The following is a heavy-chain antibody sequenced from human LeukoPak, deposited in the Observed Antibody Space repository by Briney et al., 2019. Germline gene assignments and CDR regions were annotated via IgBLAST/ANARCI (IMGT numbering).Heavy chain of an antibody. CDR2: ISSSGSTI. D-gene: IGHD5-18*01. CDR1: GFTFSDYY. Sequence: PGGSLRLSCAASGFTFSDYYMSWIRQAPGKGLEWVSYISSSGSTIYYADSVKGRFTISRDNAKNSLYLQMNSLRAEDTALYYCAKDSSVDTAMVGAFDIWGQGTMVTVPS. V-gene: IGHV3-11*01. J-gene: IGHJ3*02. CDR3: AKDSSVDTAMVGAFDI.